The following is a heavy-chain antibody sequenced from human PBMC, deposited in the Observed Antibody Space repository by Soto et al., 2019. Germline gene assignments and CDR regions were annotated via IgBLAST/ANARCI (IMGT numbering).Heavy chain of an antibody. V-gene: IGHV4-61*01. D-gene: IGHD6-6*01. J-gene: IGHJ4*02. Sequence: SETLSLTCTVSGGSVSSGSYYWSWIRQPPGKGLEWIGYIYYSGSTNYNPSLKSRVTISVDTSKNQFSLKLSSVTAADTAVYYCARARRYRSSSWAPDYWGQGTLVTVSS. CDR3: ARARRYRSSSWAPDY. CDR1: GGSVSSGSYY. CDR2: IYYSGST.